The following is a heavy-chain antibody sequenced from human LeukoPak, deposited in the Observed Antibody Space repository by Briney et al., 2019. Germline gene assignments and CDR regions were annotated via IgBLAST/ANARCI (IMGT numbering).Heavy chain of an antibody. Sequence: GASVKVSCKASGYTFTGYYMHWVRQAPGQGLEWMGWINPNSGGTNYAQKFQGRVTMTRDTSISTAYMELSRLRSDDTAVYYCARDVAAAGPYYFGYWGQGTLVTVSS. V-gene: IGHV1-2*02. D-gene: IGHD6-13*01. J-gene: IGHJ4*02. CDR1: GYTFTGYY. CDR3: ARDVAAAGPYYFGY. CDR2: INPNSGGT.